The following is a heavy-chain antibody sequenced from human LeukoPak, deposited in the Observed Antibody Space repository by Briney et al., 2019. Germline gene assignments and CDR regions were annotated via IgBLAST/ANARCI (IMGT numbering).Heavy chain of an antibody. J-gene: IGHJ3*02. V-gene: IGHV4-59*08. Sequence: SGTLSLTCTVSGGSISSYYWTWIRQPPGKGLEWIGYIFYSGGSNYNPSLKSRVTISVDTSKNHFSLKLSSVTAADTAVYYCARLGSTFDIWGQGTMVTVS. D-gene: IGHD2-2*01. CDR3: ARLGSTFDI. CDR2: IFYSGGS. CDR1: GGSISSYY.